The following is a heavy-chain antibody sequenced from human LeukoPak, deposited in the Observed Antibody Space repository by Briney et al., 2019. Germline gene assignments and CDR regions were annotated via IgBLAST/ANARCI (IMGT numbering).Heavy chain of an antibody. D-gene: IGHD1-26*01. Sequence: PGGSLRLSCAASGFTVNNKYMNWVRQAPGRGLEWVSVITSSGGSTNYADSVKGRFTISRDNSKNTLYLQMNSLRADDTAVYYCAKEQPGGFDHWGQGTLLTVSS. J-gene: IGHJ4*02. V-gene: IGHV3-23*01. CDR1: GFTVNNKY. CDR3: AKEQPGGFDH. CDR2: ITSSGGST.